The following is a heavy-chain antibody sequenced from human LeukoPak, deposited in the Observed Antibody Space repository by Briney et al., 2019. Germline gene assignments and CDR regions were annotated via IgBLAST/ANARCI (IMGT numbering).Heavy chain of an antibody. CDR1: GFTFSSYE. D-gene: IGHD5-12*01. CDR2: ISSSGSTI. J-gene: IGHJ4*02. Sequence: GGSLRLSCAASGFTFSSYEMNWVRQAPGKGLEWVSYISSSGSTIYYADSVKGRFTISRDNSKNTLYLQMNSLRAEDTAVYYCARGSGKWLRRYYFDYWGQGTLVTVSS. V-gene: IGHV3-48*03. CDR3: ARGSGKWLRRYYFDY.